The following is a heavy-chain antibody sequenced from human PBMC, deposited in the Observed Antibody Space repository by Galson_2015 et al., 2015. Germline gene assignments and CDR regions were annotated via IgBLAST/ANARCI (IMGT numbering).Heavy chain of an antibody. CDR1: GFTFSSYA. CDR2: ISYDGSNK. J-gene: IGHJ4*02. V-gene: IGHV3-30-3*01. CDR3: ASWQPVGPGWHRLRYFDWSFDY. D-gene: IGHD3-9*01. Sequence: SLRLSCAASGFTFSSYAMHWVRQAPGKGLEWVAVISYDGSNKYYADSVKGRFTISRDNSKNTLYLQMNSLRAEDTAVYYCASWQPVGPGWHRLRYFDWSFDYWGQGTLVTVSS.